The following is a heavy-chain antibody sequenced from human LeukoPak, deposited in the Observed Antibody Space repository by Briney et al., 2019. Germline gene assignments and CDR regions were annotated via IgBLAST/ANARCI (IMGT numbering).Heavy chain of an antibody. J-gene: IGHJ4*02. CDR1: GFTFSSYS. CDR2: ISSSSSTI. CDR3: ARAITMVRGVSGY. Sequence: GRSLRLSCAASGFTFSSYSMNWVRQAPGKGLEWVSYISSSSSTIYYADSVKGRFTISRDNAKNSLYPQMSSLRAEDTAVYYCARAITMVRGVSGYWGQGTLVTVSS. V-gene: IGHV3-48*01. D-gene: IGHD3-10*01.